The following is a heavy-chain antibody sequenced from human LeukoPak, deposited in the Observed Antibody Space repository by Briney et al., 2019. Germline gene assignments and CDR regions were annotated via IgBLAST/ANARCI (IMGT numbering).Heavy chain of an antibody. D-gene: IGHD3-22*01. Sequence: SETLSLTCTVSGGSISSYYWSWIRQPAGKGLEWLGRIYTSGSTNYNPSLKSRVTMSVDTSKNQFSLKLSSVTAADTAVYYCARKSVSSAWGAFDIWGQGTMVTVSS. CDR2: IYTSGST. J-gene: IGHJ3*02. V-gene: IGHV4-4*07. CDR1: GGSISSYY. CDR3: ARKSVSSAWGAFDI.